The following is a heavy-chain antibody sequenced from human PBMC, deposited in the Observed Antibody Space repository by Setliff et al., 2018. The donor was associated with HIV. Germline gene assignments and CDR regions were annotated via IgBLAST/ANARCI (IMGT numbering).Heavy chain of an antibody. CDR2: VHYSGTT. J-gene: IGHJ4*02. D-gene: IGHD2-15*01. CDR3: ARENGDCSGGACYFMLDS. V-gene: IGHV4-59*11. CDR1: GGSLSSHY. Sequence: SETLSLTCAVYGGSLSSHYWSWIRQPPGQGLEWIGYVHYSGTTNYNPSLKSRVTISVDASNNQFSLELRSMTAADTAVYYCARENGDCSGGACYFMLDSWGQGTRVTVSS.